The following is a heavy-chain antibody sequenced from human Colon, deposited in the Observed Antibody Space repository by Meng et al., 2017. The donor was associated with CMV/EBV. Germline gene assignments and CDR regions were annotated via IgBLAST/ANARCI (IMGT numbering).Heavy chain of an antibody. CDR1: GFTFTNYG. CDR3: AKGSSSWWTDFDY. Sequence: GGSLRLSCAASGFTFTNYGMSWVRQAQGKGLEWVSSISGNGGNTNYAGSVKGRFTISRDNSKNTLYLQMNSLRADDTAVYYCAKGSSSWWTDFDYWGQGTLVTVSS. V-gene: IGHV3-23*01. CDR2: ISGNGGNT. J-gene: IGHJ4*02. D-gene: IGHD6-13*01.